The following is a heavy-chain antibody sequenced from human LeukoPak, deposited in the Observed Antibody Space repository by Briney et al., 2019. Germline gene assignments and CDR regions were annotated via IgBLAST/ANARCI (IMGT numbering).Heavy chain of an antibody. Sequence: SQTLSLTCAVSGGSISSYYWSWIRQPAGKGLEWIGRIYTSGSTKYNPSLKSRVTISVDTSKNQFSLKLSSVTAADTAVYYCARELLSTMGRGDYFEYWGQGTLVTVSS. D-gene: IGHD3-10*01. CDR2: IYTSGST. J-gene: IGHJ4*02. CDR3: ARELLSTMGRGDYFEY. V-gene: IGHV4-4*07. CDR1: GGSISSYY.